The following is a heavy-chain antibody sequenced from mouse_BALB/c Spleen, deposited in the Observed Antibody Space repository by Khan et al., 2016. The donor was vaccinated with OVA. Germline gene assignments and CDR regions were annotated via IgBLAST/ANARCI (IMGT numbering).Heavy chain of an antibody. CDR3: TKPAYGGYYDY. V-gene: IGHV1S137*01. CDR1: GYTFTDYA. Sequence: QVQLQQSGPELVRPGVSVKISCKGFGYTFTDYAMHWVKQSHAKSLEWIGLISTYSGNTNYKQKFKGKAKMNVDKSSSTAYMELVRLTSEDAAISYCTKPAYGGYYDYWGQGTTLTVSS. D-gene: IGHD2-3*01. CDR2: ISTYSGNT. J-gene: IGHJ2*01.